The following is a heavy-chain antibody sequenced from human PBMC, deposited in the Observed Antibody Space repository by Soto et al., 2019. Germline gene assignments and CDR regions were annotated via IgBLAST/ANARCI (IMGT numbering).Heavy chain of an antibody. CDR2: IWYDGSNK. V-gene: IGHV3-33*06. D-gene: IGHD3-22*01. Sequence: AGGSLRLSCAASGFTFSSYGMHWVRQAPGKGLEWVAVIWYDGSNKYYADSVKGRFTISRDNSKNTLYLQMNSLRAEDTAVYYCAKDQSVHYYDDYYYYGMDVWGQGTTVTVSS. J-gene: IGHJ6*02. CDR1: GFTFSSYG. CDR3: AKDQSVHYYDDYYYYGMDV.